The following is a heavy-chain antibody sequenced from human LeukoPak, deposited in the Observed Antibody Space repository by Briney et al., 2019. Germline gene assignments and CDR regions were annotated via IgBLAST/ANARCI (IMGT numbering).Heavy chain of an antibody. D-gene: IGHD6-19*01. V-gene: IGHV3-23*01. CDR3: VKDPDSSGWAD. CDR1: GFTFSNYA. J-gene: IGHJ4*02. CDR2: IGGSGGDT. Sequence: GGSLRLSCSASGFTFSNYAMSWIRQGPGKGLEWVSAIGGSGGDTYYIDSVKGRFTIPRDNSKSTLYLQMNSLRAEDTAVYFCVKDPDSSGWADWGQGTLVTVSS.